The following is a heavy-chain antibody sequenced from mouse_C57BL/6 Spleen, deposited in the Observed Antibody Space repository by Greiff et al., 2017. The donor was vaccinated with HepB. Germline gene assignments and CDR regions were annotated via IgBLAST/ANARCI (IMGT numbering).Heavy chain of an antibody. Sequence: QVQLKESGPGLVQPSQSLSITCTVSGFSLTSYGVHWVRQSPGKGLEWLGVIWSGGSTDYNAAFISRLSISKDNSKSQVFFKMNSLQADDTAIYYCARITTVVDWYFDVWGTGTTVTVSS. V-gene: IGHV2-2*01. D-gene: IGHD1-1*01. CDR3: ARITTVVDWYFDV. J-gene: IGHJ1*03. CDR2: IWSGGST. CDR1: GFSLTSYG.